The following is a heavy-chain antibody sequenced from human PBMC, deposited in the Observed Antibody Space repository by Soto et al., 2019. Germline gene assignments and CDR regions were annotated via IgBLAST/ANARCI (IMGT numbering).Heavy chain of an antibody. V-gene: IGHV6-1*01. Sequence: SQTLSLTCAISGDNVSSNSAAWNWIRQSPSRGLEWLGRTYYRSKWNTDYAVSVNSRITISPDTSKNQFSLQLKSVTPEDTGVYYCARDYYESGGYFDHWAQGNLVTVSS. CDR3: ARDYYESGGYFDH. CDR2: TYYRSKWNT. D-gene: IGHD3-22*01. J-gene: IGHJ4*02. CDR1: GDNVSSNSAA.